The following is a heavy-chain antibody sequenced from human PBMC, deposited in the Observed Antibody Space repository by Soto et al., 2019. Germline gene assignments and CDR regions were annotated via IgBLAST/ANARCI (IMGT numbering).Heavy chain of an antibody. V-gene: IGHV3-66*01. J-gene: IGHJ6*02. CDR3: VRENYYYGMDV. Sequence: EVQLVESGGGLVQPGGSLRLSCAASGFSVSVNFMSWVRQAPGKGLEWVSDINGGDRTNYADSVKGRFTISRDDTENTRSLLRNSLRAEDTAVYYCVRENYYYGMDVWGQGTTVTVSS. CDR1: GFSVSVNF. CDR2: INGGDRT.